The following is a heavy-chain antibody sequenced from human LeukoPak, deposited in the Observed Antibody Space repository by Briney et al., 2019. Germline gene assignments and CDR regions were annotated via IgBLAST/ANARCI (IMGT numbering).Heavy chain of an antibody. CDR1: GYTFTSYA. D-gene: IGHD3-22*01. Sequence: ASVKVSCKASGYTFTSYAMHWVRQAPGQRLEWMGWINAGNGNTKYSQEFQGRVTITRDTSASTAYMELSSLRSEDTAVYYCAREMYYYDSSGYYPNDAFDIWGQGTMVTVSS. J-gene: IGHJ3*02. CDR2: INAGNGNT. CDR3: AREMYYYDSSGYYPNDAFDI. V-gene: IGHV1-3*01.